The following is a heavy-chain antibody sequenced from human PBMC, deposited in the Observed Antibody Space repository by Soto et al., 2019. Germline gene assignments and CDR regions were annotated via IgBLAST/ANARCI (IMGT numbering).Heavy chain of an antibody. V-gene: IGHV1-18*01. CDR1: GYTFSSYF. CDR2: ISAYNGNT. Sequence: QVQLVQSGAEVKKPGASVKVSCKASGYTFSSYFISWVRQAPGQGLVWIGWISAYNGNTNYSQNRQGRVTMTTDTSTSTAYMELRSLRSDDTAVYYCARDLPPVDYWGQGTLVTVSS. CDR3: ARDLPPVDY. J-gene: IGHJ4*02.